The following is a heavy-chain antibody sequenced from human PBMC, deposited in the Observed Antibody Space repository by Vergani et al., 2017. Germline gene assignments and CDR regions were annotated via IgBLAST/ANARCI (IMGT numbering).Heavy chain of an antibody. Sequence: QVQLVQSGAEVKKPGASVKVSCKASGYTFTSYDINWVRQATGQGLEWMGWMNPNSGNTGYAQKFQGRVTMTRNTSISTAYMELSSLRSEDTAVYYCARGIVVPANYYYYGMDVWGQGTTVTVSS. CDR3: ARGIVVPANYYYYGMDV. D-gene: IGHD2-2*01. V-gene: IGHV1-8*01. CDR2: MNPNSGNT. CDR1: GYTFTSYD. J-gene: IGHJ6*02.